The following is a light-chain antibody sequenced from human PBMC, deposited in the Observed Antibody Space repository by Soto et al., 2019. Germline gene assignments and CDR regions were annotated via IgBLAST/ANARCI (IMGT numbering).Light chain of an antibody. CDR1: VSEVAGYTY. J-gene: IGLJ2*01. CDR3: SSFTSILGL. Sequence: QSALTQPASMSGSPGQSITISCTGAVSEVAGYTYVSWYQQHPGKGPKVIIYDVSNRPSGVSNRFSGSKSGTTASLTISGLQAEDEADYYCSSFTSILGLFGGGTKVTVL. CDR2: DVS. V-gene: IGLV2-14*03.